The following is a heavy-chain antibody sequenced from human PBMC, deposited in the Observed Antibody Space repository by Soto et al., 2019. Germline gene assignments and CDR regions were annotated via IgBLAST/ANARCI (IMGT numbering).Heavy chain of an antibody. Sequence: QVQLVQSGGEVRKPGASVTVSCKASGYTFTSYGISWVRQAPGQGLEWMGWISGYNGKTNYAQKVQDRVTMTTDTCTSTVYLELRSLRFDDTAVYYCAREGDVPYYYSGMDVWGQGTTVTVSS. CDR3: AREGDVPYYYSGMDV. CDR1: GYTFTSYG. CDR2: ISGYNGKT. V-gene: IGHV1-18*01. D-gene: IGHD2-21*02. J-gene: IGHJ6*02.